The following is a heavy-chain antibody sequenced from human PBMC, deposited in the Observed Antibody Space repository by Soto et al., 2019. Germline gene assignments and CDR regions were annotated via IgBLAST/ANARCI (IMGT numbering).Heavy chain of an antibody. Sequence: GASVKVSCKASGYTFTGYYMHWVRQAPGQGLEWMGWINPNSGSTNHAQKFQGRVTMTRDTSISTAYLELSGLTSEDTAVYYCTKAFKRQLPTYWGRGTLVTVSS. CDR1: GYTFTGYY. CDR2: INPNSGST. D-gene: IGHD1-7*01. V-gene: IGHV1-2*02. CDR3: TKAFKRQLPTY. J-gene: IGHJ4*02.